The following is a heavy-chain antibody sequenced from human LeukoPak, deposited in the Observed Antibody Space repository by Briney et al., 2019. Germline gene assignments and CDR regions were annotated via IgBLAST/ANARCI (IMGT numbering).Heavy chain of an antibody. CDR1: GFTVSSNY. Sequence: GGSLRLSCAASGFTVSSNYMNWVRQAPGKGLEWVSVIYSGGSTYYADSVKGRFTISRDNSKNTLYLQMNSLRAEGTAVYYCARDVSYGWYYFDYWGQGTLVTVSS. V-gene: IGHV3-53*01. CDR2: IYSGGST. D-gene: IGHD5-18*01. J-gene: IGHJ4*02. CDR3: ARDVSYGWYYFDY.